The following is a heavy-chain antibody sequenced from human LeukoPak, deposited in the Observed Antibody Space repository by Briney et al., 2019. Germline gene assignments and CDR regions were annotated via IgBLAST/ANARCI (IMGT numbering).Heavy chain of an antibody. V-gene: IGHV1-18*01. J-gene: IGHJ2*01. CDR3: ARDTDNRYCSSTSCYKRDWYFDL. D-gene: IGHD2-2*02. CDR2: ISAYNGNT. Sequence: ASVKVSCKASGYTFTSYGISWVRQAPGQGLEWMGWISAYNGNTNYAQKFQGRVTITADESTSTAYMELSSLRSEDTAVYYCARDTDNRYCSSTSCYKRDWYFDLWGRGTLVTVSS. CDR1: GYTFTSYG.